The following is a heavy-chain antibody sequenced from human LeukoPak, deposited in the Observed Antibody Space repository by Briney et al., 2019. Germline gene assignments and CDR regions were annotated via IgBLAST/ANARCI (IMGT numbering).Heavy chain of an antibody. CDR2: IRSKANSYAT. V-gene: IGHV3-73*01. D-gene: IGHD3-16*01. CDR3: TTPGGYYFDY. Sequence: GGSLRLSCAASGFTFSGSAMHWVRQASGKGLEWVGRIRSKANSYATAYAASVKGMFTISRDDSKNTAYLQMNSLKTEDTAVYYCTTPGGYYFDYWGQGTLVTVSS. CDR1: GFTFSGSA. J-gene: IGHJ4*02.